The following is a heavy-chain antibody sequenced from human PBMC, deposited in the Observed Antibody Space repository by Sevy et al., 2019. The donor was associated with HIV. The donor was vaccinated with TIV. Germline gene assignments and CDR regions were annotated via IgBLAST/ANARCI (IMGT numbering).Heavy chain of an antibody. CDR2: IRLDGSAR. J-gene: IGHJ4*02. CDR3: ARAFRREAYTPDY. Sequence: GGSLRLSCAASGFIFSDYWMTWVRQAPGKGLEWVATIRLDGSARYYASSVKGRFTISSDNAKNSLFLQRNSLRVEDTAVYYCARAFRREAYTPDYWGQGSLVTVSS. CDR1: GFIFSDYW. D-gene: IGHD4-4*01. V-gene: IGHV3-7*03.